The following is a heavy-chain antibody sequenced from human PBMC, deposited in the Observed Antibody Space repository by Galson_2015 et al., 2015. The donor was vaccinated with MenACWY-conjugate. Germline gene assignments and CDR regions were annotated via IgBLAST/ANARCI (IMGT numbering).Heavy chain of an antibody. D-gene: IGHD2/OR15-2a*01. V-gene: IGHV1-69*13. J-gene: IGHJ3*02. Sequence: SVKVSCKASGGTFSTYAFSWVRQAPGQGLEWMGGIIPAFGTTNYPQKFQGRVTMTADESTSTGYMELSSLRSEDTAVYYCARDFVSTYGPGGDAFDIWGQGTVVTVSS. CDR1: GGTFSTYA. CDR2: IIPAFGTT. CDR3: ARDFVSTYGPGGDAFDI.